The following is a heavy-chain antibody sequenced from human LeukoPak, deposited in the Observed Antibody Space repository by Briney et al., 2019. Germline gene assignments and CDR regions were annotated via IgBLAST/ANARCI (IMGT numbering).Heavy chain of an antibody. CDR3: ARSSFSGSHHFDY. V-gene: IGHV5-51*01. D-gene: IGHD1-26*01. CDR1: GYRFTSYW. Sequence: GESLKISCKGSGYRFTSYWVGWVRQMPGKGLEWMGIIYPGDSDTRYSPSFQGQVTISADKSISTAYLQWSSLKASDTAMYYCARSSFSGSHHFDYWGQGTLVTASS. J-gene: IGHJ4*02. CDR2: IYPGDSDT.